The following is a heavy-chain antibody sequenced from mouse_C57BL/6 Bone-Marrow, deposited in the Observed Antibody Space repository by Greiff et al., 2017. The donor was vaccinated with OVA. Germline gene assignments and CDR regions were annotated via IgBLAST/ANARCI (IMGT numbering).Heavy chain of an antibody. V-gene: IGHV1-64*01. CDR2: IHPNSGST. J-gene: IGHJ2*01. CDR1: GYTFTSYW. D-gene: IGHD4-1*01. Sequence: VQLQQPGAELVKPGASVKLSCKASGYTFTSYWMHWVKQRPGQGLEWIGMIHPNSGSTNYNEKFKSQATLTVDKSSSTAYMQLSSLTSEDSAVYYCARSNWFDYWGQGTTLTVSS. CDR3: ARSNWFDY.